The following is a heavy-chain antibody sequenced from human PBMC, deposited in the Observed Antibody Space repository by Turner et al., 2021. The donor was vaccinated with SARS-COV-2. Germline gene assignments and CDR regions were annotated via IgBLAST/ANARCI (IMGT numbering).Heavy chain of an antibody. Sequence: EVQLVESGGGLVQPGGFLRLPCAASGFTVSSNYMSWVRQAPGKGLEWVSIIYSGGRTSYADSVKGRFTISRDNSKNTLYLQMNSLRAEDTAVYYCASEQDSSGFVGMDVWGQGTTVTVSS. J-gene: IGHJ6*02. CDR2: IYSGGRT. CDR1: GFTVSSNY. V-gene: IGHV3-66*01. CDR3: ASEQDSSGFVGMDV. D-gene: IGHD3-22*01.